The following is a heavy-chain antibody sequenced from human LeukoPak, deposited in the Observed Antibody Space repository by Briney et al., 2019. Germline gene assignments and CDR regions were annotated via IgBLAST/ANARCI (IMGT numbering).Heavy chain of an antibody. D-gene: IGHD3/OR15-3a*01. CDR1: GFAFSLYN. V-gene: IGHV3-21*01. J-gene: IGHJ1*01. CDR3: ARDEGLPAEFFQH. Sequence: PGGSLRLSCAASGFAFSLYNMNWVRQAPGKGLEWVSCIDGSNYIYYADSVKGRFTVSRDNAKNLLYLQLNRLRAEDTAVYYCARDEGLPAEFFQHWGQGTLVTVSS. CDR2: IDGSNYI.